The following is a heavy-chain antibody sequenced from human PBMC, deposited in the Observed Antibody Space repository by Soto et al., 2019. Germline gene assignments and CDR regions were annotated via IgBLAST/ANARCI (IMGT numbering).Heavy chain of an antibody. D-gene: IGHD5-18*01. CDR2: ISSSSSYI. J-gene: IGHJ5*02. V-gene: IGHV3-21*01. CDR3: ARDRPSDTAMVT. CDR1: GFTFSSYS. Sequence: PGGSLRLSCAASGFTFSSYSMNWVRQAPGKGLEWVSSISSSSSYIYYADSVKGRFTISRDNAKNSLYLQMNSLRAEDTAVYYCARDRPSDTAMVTWGQGTLVTVSS.